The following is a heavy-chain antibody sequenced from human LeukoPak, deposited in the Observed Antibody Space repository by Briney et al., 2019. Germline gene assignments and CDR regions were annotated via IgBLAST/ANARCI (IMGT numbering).Heavy chain of an antibody. CDR2: ISYDGSNK. V-gene: IGHV3-30*18. CDR3: AKASLDYYYGMDV. J-gene: IGHJ6*02. CDR1: GFTFSSYG. Sequence: GGSLRLSCAASGFTFSSYGMHWVRQAPGKGLEWVAVISYDGSNKYYADSMKGRFTISRDNPKNTLYLQMNSLRAEDTAVYYCAKASLDYYYGMDVWGQGTTVTVSS.